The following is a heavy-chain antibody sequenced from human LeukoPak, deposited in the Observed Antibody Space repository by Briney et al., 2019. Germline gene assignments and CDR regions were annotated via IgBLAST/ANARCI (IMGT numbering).Heavy chain of an antibody. CDR1: GFTFSSFG. CDR3: TRIGYSSRWSGDY. D-gene: IGHD6-13*01. V-gene: IGHV3-30-3*01. CDR2: ISSDGSNE. J-gene: IGHJ4*02. Sequence: GGSLRLSCAASGFTFSSFGMHWVRQAPGKGLKWVAIISSDGSNEYYADSVKGRFSISRDNSRNTLYLRMNSLRAEDTAIYYCTRIGYSSRWSGDYWGQGTLVTVSS.